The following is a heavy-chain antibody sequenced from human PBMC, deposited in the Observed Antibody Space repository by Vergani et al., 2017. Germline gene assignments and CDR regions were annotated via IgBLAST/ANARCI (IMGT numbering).Heavy chain of an antibody. CDR3: ARGGGEWFGGNENYGMDV. D-gene: IGHD3-10*01. CDR2: IYYSGST. Sequence: QVQLQESGPGLVKPSQTLSLTCTVSGGSISSGDYYWSWIRQPPGKGLEWIGYIYYSGSTYYNPSLKSRVTRSVDTSKNQFSLKLSSVTAADTAVYYWARGGGEWFGGNENYGMDVWGQGTTVTVSS. V-gene: IGHV4-30-4*01. J-gene: IGHJ6*02. CDR1: GGSISSGDYY.